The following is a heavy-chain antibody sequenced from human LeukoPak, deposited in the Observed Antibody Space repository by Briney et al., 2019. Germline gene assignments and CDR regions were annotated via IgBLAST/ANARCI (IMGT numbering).Heavy chain of an antibody. CDR2: ISGSGGST. D-gene: IGHD6-13*01. CDR3: AKVGAAAYYYYYTDV. CDR1: GFTFSSYA. V-gene: IGHV3-23*01. Sequence: GGSLRLSCAASGFTFSSYAMSWVRQAPGKGLEWVSGISGSGGSTYYADTVKGRFTISRDNSKNTLYLQMNSLRAEDTAVYYCAKVGAAAYYYYYTDVWGKGTTVTVPS. J-gene: IGHJ6*03.